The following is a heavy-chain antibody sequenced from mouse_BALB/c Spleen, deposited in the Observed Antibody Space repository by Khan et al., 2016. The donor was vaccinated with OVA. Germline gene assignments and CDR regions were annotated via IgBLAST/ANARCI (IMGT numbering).Heavy chain of an antibody. CDR2: IYPYNDDT. D-gene: IGHD2-14*01. CDR1: GYTFTSYV. J-gene: IGHJ2*01. V-gene: IGHV1S136*01. CDR3: AKNYRYDVYFDY. Sequence: EGQLQESGPELVKPGASVKMSCKASGYTFTSYVMPWLRQKPGQGLEWIGYIYPYNDDTKYNEKFKGKATLTSDKSSSTAYMELISLTSEDSAFYYCAKNYRYDVYFDYWGQGTTLTVSS.